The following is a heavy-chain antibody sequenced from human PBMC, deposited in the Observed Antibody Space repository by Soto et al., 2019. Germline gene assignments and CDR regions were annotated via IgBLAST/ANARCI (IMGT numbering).Heavy chain of an antibody. J-gene: IGHJ6*02. D-gene: IGHD6-19*01. V-gene: IGHV3-13*01. CDR2: IGTAGDT. Sequence: GGSLRLSCAASGFTFSSYDMHWVRQATGKGLEWVSAIGTAGDTYYPGSVKGRFTISRENAKNCLYLQMNSLRAGDTAVYYCARDGGTVAGPNYYYYYGMDVWGQGTTVTVSS. CDR1: GFTFSSYD. CDR3: ARDGGTVAGPNYYYYYGMDV.